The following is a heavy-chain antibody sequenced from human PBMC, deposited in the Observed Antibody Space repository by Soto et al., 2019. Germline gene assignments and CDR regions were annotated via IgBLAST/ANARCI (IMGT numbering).Heavy chain of an antibody. D-gene: IGHD5-12*01. V-gene: IGHV1-69*01. CDR2: IIPIFGTA. Sequence: QVQLVQSGAEVKKPGSSVKVSCKASGGTFSSYAISWVRQAPGQGLEWMGGIIPIFGTANYPQKFQGRVTITADESTSTAYMELSSLRSEDTAGYYCARDRDGYNFMYDYGMDVWGQGTPVTVSS. CDR3: ARDRDGYNFMYDYGMDV. CDR1: GGTFSSYA. J-gene: IGHJ6*02.